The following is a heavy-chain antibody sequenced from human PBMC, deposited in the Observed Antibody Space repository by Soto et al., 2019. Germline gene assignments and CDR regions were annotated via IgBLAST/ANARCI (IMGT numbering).Heavy chain of an antibody. V-gene: IGHV3-15*05. CDR1: RFIFSNAW. D-gene: IGHD3-3*01. CDR2: IKSIPDGGTT. J-gene: IGHJ5*02. Sequence: GGSLRLSCAASRFIFSNAWMSWIRQAPGKGLEWVGRIKSIPDGGTTVYAAPGKGRFTISRDDRKNMLYLQMNSLKIDDTAVYYCTPDPSGYYEFWRGPYSGGSFDPWGQGTLVTV. CDR3: TPDPSGYYEFWRGPYSGGSFDP.